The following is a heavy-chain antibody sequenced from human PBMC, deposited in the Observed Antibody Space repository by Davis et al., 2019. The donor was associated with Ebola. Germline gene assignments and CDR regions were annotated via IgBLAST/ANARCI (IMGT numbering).Heavy chain of an antibody. CDR2: ITAGNGDT. V-gene: IGHV1-3*01. Sequence: ASVKVSCKASGYIFTRFAMHWVRQAPGERPEWMGWITAGNGDTRSSQKFQDRVTITRDTSAETVYMELSGLRSEDTAIYYCARSAPFYFDNRGYYESNWFGPWGQGTLVTVSS. D-gene: IGHD3-22*01. CDR1: GYIFTRFA. CDR3: ARSAPFYFDNRGYYESNWFGP. J-gene: IGHJ5*02.